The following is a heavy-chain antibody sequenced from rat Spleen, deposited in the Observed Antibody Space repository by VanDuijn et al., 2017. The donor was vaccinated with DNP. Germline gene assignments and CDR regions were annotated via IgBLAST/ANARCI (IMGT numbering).Heavy chain of an antibody. CDR3: AIQLGVFDY. D-gene: IGHD5-1*01. CDR1: GYSITSNHK. Sequence: EVQLQESGPGLVKPSQSLSLTCSVTGYSITSNHKWSWIRKFPGNELEWMGYINNAGSTNYNQSLKSRFSITRDTSKNKFFLQVNSVRNEDTATYYCAIQLGVFDYWGQGVMVIVSS. V-gene: IGHV3-3*01. CDR2: INNAGST. J-gene: IGHJ2*01.